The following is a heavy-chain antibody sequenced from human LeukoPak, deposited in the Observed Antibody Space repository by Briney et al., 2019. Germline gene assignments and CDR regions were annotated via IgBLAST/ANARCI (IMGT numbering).Heavy chain of an antibody. Sequence: PGGSLRLSCAASGFTFSSYEMNWVRQAPGKGLEWVSYISSSGSTIYYADSVKGRFTISRDNAKNSLYLRMNSLRAEDTAVYYCARADEGSGYYLLYWYFDLWGRGTLVTVSS. V-gene: IGHV3-48*03. D-gene: IGHD3-3*01. CDR1: GFTFSSYE. CDR3: ARADEGSGYYLLYWYFDL. J-gene: IGHJ2*01. CDR2: ISSSGSTI.